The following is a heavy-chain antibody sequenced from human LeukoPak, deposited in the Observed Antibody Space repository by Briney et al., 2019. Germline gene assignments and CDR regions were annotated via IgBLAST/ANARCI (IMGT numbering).Heavy chain of an antibody. CDR2: INPNSGGT. CDR3: ARGYYDSSGYYFFPRDYFDY. V-gene: IGHV1-2*06. Sequence: ASVKVSCKASGYTFTSYGISWVRQAPGQGLEWMGRINPNSGGTNYAQKFQGRVTMTRDTSISTAYMGLSRLRSDDTAVYYCARGYYDSSGYYFFPRDYFDYWGQGTLVTVSS. CDR1: GYTFTSYG. J-gene: IGHJ4*02. D-gene: IGHD3-22*01.